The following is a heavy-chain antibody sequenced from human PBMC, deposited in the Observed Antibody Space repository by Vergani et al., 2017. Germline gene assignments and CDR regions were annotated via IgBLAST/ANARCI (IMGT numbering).Heavy chain of an antibody. CDR1: DFISNGHY. D-gene: IGHD3-10*01. CDR3: ARGFAELLGVFDH. J-gene: IGHJ5*02. V-gene: IGHV4-38-2*01. CDR2: IYHSGST. Sequence: QLHLQESGPGLVKPSETLSLICDVFDFISNGHYWGWIRQSPEKGLEWIGSIYHSGSTYSNPSLKGRFTLSVDPSTNQFSLKLTSVTAADSAIYFCARGFAELLGVFDHWGLGTRVTVSS.